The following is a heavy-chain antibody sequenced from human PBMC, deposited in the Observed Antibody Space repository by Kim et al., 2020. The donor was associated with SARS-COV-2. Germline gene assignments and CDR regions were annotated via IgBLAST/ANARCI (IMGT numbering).Heavy chain of an antibody. CDR1: GYSISSGYY. Sequence: SETLSLTCTVSGYSISSGYYWGWIRQPPGKGLEWIGSIYHSGSTYYNPSLKSRVTISVDTSKNQFSLKLSSVTAADTAVYYCAREYRQQLVDYWGQGTLVTVSS. CDR2: IYHSGST. D-gene: IGHD6-13*01. J-gene: IGHJ4*02. CDR3: AREYRQQLVDY. V-gene: IGHV4-38-2*02.